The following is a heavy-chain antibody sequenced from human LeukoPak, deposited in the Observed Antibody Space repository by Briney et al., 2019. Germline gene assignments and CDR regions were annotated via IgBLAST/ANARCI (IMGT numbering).Heavy chain of an antibody. D-gene: IGHD3-3*01. Sequence: GGSLRLSCAASGLTFSSYWMHWVRQAPGRGLVWVSRIKTDGSTTSYADSVKGRFTISRDNAKNTLYLQMNSLRAEDTAVYYCARDSIFGANVWGKGTTVTVSS. CDR2: IKTDGSTT. J-gene: IGHJ6*04. CDR1: GLTFSSYW. V-gene: IGHV3-74*01. CDR3: ARDSIFGANV.